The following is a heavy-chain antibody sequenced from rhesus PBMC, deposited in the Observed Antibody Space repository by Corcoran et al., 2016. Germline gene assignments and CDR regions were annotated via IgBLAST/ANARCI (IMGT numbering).Heavy chain of an antibody. Sequence: QVQLQESGQGLGKPSETLSLTGTVSGGSISGYYWVWVRKPPGNGLEWIGKIDGTSAGTNYNPSLKSRVTISKDTSKKQFSLKLSSVTAADTAVYYCAREAYYYSGSYYLRWGQGVLVTVSS. V-gene: IGHV4-81*01. CDR2: IDGTSAGT. CDR3: AREAYYYSGSYYLR. CDR1: GGSISGYY. D-gene: IGHD3-16*01. J-gene: IGHJ4*01.